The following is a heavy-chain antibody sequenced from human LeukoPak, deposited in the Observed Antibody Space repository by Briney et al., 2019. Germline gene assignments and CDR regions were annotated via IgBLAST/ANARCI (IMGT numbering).Heavy chain of an antibody. CDR1: GCTFTSYD. J-gene: IGHJ5*02. Sequence: ASVKVSCKASGCTFTSYDINWVRQATGQGLEWMGWMNPNSGNTGYAQKFQGRVTMTRNTSISTAYMELSSLRSEDTAVYYCARALLGATLFWFDPWGQGTLVTVSS. V-gene: IGHV1-8*01. CDR2: MNPNSGNT. CDR3: ARALLGATLFWFDP. D-gene: IGHD1-26*01.